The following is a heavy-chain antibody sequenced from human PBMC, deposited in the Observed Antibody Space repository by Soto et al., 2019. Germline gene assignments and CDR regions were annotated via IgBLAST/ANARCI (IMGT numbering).Heavy chain of an antibody. Sequence: SETLSLTCTVSGGSVSSGSYYWSWIRQPPGKGLEWIGYIYYSGSTNYNPSLKSRVTISVDTSKNQFSLKLSSVTAADTAVYYCAISLCGTMIVVVTLGPDDAFDIWGQGTMVTVSS. CDR3: AISLCGTMIVVVTLGPDDAFDI. CDR2: IYYSGST. D-gene: IGHD3-22*01. V-gene: IGHV4-61*01. J-gene: IGHJ3*02. CDR1: GGSVSSGSYY.